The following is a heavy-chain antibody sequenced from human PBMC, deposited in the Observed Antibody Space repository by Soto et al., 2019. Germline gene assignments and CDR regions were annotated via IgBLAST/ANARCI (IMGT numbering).Heavy chain of an antibody. Sequence: QVPLVQSGAEVKKPGASVKVSCKASGYTFTSYAMHWVRQAPGQRLEWMGWINAGNGNTKYSQKFQGRVTITRDTSASTGYIELSSLRSEDTAVYYCARINGAAQLWRDAFDIWGQGTMVTVSS. V-gene: IGHV1-3*01. CDR1: GYTFTSYA. J-gene: IGHJ3*02. CDR2: INAGNGNT. D-gene: IGHD2-21*01. CDR3: ARINGAAQLWRDAFDI.